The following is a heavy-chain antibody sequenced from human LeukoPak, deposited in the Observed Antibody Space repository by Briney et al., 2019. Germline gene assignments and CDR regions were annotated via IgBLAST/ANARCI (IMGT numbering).Heavy chain of an antibody. V-gene: IGHV4-30-4*01. D-gene: IGHD3-22*01. CDR1: GGSISSGDYY. J-gene: IGHJ5*02. CDR2: MYYSGST. CDR3: ARPYYYDSRIDP. Sequence: PSQTLSLTCTVSGGSISSGDYYWSWIRQPPGKGLEWIAYMYYSGSTYYNPSLKSRVTVSADTSKNQLSLRLSSVTAADTAVYYCARPYYYDSRIDPWGQGILVTVSS.